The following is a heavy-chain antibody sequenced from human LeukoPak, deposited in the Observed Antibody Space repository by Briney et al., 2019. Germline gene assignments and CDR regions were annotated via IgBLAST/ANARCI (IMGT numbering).Heavy chain of an antibody. V-gene: IGHV1-18*01. CDR2: ISAYNGNA. D-gene: IGHD6-19*01. Sequence: ASVKVSCKASGYTFTSYGISWVRQAPGQGLEWMGWISAYNGNANYAQKLQGRVTMTTDTSTSTAYMELRSLRSDDTAAYYCASQSSGWYDYWGQGTLVTVSS. CDR1: GYTFTSYG. CDR3: ASQSSGWYDY. J-gene: IGHJ4*02.